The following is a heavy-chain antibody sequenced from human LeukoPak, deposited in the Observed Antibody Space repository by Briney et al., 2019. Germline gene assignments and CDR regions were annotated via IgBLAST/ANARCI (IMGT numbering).Heavy chain of an antibody. J-gene: IGHJ2*01. CDR2: ISAYNGNT. CDR3: ARVAQNLERIAVAGTSEWRANWYFDL. V-gene: IGHV1-18*01. CDR1: GYTFTSYG. Sequence: GASVKVSCKASGYTFTSYGISWVRQAPGQGLEWMGWISAYNGNTNYAQKLQGRVTMTTDTSTSTAYMELRSLRSDDTAVYYCARVAQNLERIAVAGTSEWRANWYFDLWGRGTLVTVSS. D-gene: IGHD6-19*01.